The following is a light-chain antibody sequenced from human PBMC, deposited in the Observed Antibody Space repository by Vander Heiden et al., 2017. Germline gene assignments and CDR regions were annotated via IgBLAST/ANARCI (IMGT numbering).Light chain of an antibody. Sequence: SYQLTQPPSVSVSPGQTASITCSGNKLGDKYACWYQQKPGQSPVLVIYQDTKRPSGIPERVSGSNSGNTATLTISGTQAMDEADYYCQAWDSRTAVVFGGGTKLTVL. V-gene: IGLV3-1*01. CDR2: QDT. CDR1: KLGDKY. CDR3: QAWDSRTAVV. J-gene: IGLJ2*01.